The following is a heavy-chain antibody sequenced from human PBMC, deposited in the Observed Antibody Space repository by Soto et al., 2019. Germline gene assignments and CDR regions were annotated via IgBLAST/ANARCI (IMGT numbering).Heavy chain of an antibody. V-gene: IGHV3-23*01. CDR1: GFTFSSYA. D-gene: IGHD6-6*01. J-gene: IGHJ3*02. CDR3: AVRGQYSTTKNAFDI. CDR2: ISGSGGST. Sequence: GGSLRLSCAASGFTFSSYAMSWVRQAPGKGLEWVSAISGSGGSTYYADSVKGRFTISRDNSKNTLYLQMNSLRAEDTAVYYCAVRGQYSTTKNAFDIWGQGTMVTVSS.